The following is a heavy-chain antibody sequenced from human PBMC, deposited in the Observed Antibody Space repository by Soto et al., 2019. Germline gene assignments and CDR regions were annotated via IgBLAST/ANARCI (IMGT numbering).Heavy chain of an antibody. CDR2: IDPSDSYT. D-gene: IGHD6-13*01. Sequence: GESLKISCKGSGYSFTIYCISWVLQMPWKGLEWMGRIDPSDSYTNYSPSFQGHVTISADKSISTAYLQWSSLKASDTAMYYCARQGIAAAGTLGGMDVWGQGTTVTVSS. V-gene: IGHV5-10-1*01. CDR1: GYSFTIYC. CDR3: ARQGIAAAGTLGGMDV. J-gene: IGHJ6*02.